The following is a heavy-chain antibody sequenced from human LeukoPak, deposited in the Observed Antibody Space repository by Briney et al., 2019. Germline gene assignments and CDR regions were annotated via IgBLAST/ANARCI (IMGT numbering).Heavy chain of an antibody. D-gene: IGHD4-17*01. CDR3: AKELYNYGDYGAEGLDV. CDR1: GFTFGNYG. J-gene: IGHJ6*02. CDR2: ISYDGSSE. V-gene: IGHV3-30*18. Sequence: GRSLRLSCAVSGFTFGNYGMHWVRQAPGKGLEWVALISYDGSSEYYAGSVKGRFTISRDNSKITVYLQMNSLKAEGTAVYYCAKELYNYGDYGAEGLDVGGQGTTVTVS.